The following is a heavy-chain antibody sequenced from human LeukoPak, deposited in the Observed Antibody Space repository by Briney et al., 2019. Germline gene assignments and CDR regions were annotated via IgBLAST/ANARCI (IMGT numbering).Heavy chain of an antibody. V-gene: IGHV3-23*01. CDR3: AKGDGFTVTTWFDP. D-gene: IGHD4-17*01. CDR2: ISGSGGST. CDR1: GFTFRSYA. J-gene: IGHJ5*02. Sequence: GGSLRLSCAASGFTFRSYAMSWVRQAPGKGLEWVSAISGSGGSTYYADPVKGRFTISRDNSKNTLYLQMNSLRAEDTAVYYRAKGDGFTVTTWFDPWGQGTLVTVSS.